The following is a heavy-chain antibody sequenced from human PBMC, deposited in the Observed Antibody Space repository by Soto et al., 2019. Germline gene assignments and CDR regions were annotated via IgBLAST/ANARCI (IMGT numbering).Heavy chain of an antibody. Sequence: GGSVRLSSAASGFTFSTYAMSWVRQAPGQGLEWVSSISNSGGSTYYADSVKGRFSISRDNSKNTLYLQLNSLRAEDTAVYYCAKGKGAPTYDFWCGHPTDVWVKVSRV. D-gene: IGHD3-3*01. CDR2: ISNSGGST. J-gene: IGHJ6*03. V-gene: IGHV3-23*01. CDR3: AKGKGAPTYDFWCGHPTDV. CDR1: GFTFSTYA.